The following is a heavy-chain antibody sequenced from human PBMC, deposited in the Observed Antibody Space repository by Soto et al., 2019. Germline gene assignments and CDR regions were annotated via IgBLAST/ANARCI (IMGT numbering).Heavy chain of an antibody. CDR3: ARRVRGYSYGYLDY. Sequence: SETLSLTCTVSGGSISSSSYYWGWIRQPPGKGLEWIGSIYYSGSTYYNPSLKSRVTISVDTSKNQFSLKLSSVTAADTAVYYCARRVRGYSYGYLDYWGQGTLVTSPQ. J-gene: IGHJ4*02. CDR1: GGSISSSSYY. CDR2: IYYSGST. V-gene: IGHV4-39*01. D-gene: IGHD5-18*01.